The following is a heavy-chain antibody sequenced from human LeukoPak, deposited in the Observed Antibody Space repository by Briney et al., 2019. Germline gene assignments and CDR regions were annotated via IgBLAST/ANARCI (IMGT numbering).Heavy chain of an antibody. Sequence: GGSLRLSCAASGFTFSSYWMHWVRQAPGKGLVWVSRINSDGSSTSYADSVKGRFTISRDNAKNTLYLQMNSLRAEDTAVYYCARVPYYYGSGSYHPYFDYWGQGTLVTVSS. CDR1: GFTFSSYW. J-gene: IGHJ4*02. CDR2: INSDGSST. CDR3: ARVPYYYGSGSYHPYFDY. V-gene: IGHV3-74*01. D-gene: IGHD3-10*01.